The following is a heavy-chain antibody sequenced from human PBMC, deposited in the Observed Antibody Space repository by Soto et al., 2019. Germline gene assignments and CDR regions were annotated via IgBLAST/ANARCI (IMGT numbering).Heavy chain of an antibody. D-gene: IGHD2-2*01. CDR2: IYHTGTT. CDR1: GGSISSIDYF. CDR3: ARVMAAMQNWLDP. V-gene: IGHV4-30-4*01. Sequence: LSLTCSVSGGSISSIDYFWSWIRQPPGKGLEWIGFIYHTGTTYYNPSLRSRVTISIDTSKSQFSMKLNSVTAADTAVYYCARVMAAMQNWLDPWGQGTQVTVSS. J-gene: IGHJ5*02.